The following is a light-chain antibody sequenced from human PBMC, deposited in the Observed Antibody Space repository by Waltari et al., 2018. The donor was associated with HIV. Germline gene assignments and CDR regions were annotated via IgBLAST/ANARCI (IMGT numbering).Light chain of an antibody. CDR3: SAWDSSLSAVV. J-gene: IGLJ2*01. CDR2: SNN. CDR1: SNNVGNQG. V-gene: IGLV10-54*01. Sequence: QAGLTQPPSVSRGLRQTATLTCTGHSNNVGNQGAAWLQQHQGHPPKLLSYSNNNRPSGISERLSASRSGNTASLTITGLQPEDEADYYCSAWDSSLSAVVFGGGTKLTVL.